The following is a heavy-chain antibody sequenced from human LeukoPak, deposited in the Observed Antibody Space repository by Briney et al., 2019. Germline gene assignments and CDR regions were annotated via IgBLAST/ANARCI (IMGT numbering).Heavy chain of an antibody. CDR3: AKDRIGGLRLGELSLNY. J-gene: IGHJ4*02. Sequence: TGGSLRLSCAASGFTFSSYGMHWVRQAPGKGLEWVAFIRYDGSNKYYADSVQGRFTISRDNSKTTLYLQMNSLRAEDTAMYYCAKDRIGGLRLGELSLNYWGQGTLVTVSS. CDR1: GFTFSSYG. D-gene: IGHD3-16*02. V-gene: IGHV3-30*02. CDR2: IRYDGSNK.